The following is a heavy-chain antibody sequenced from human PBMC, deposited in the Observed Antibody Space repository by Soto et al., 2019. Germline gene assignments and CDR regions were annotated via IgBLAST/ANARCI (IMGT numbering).Heavy chain of an antibody. CDR1: GGSFSGYY. V-gene: IGHV4-34*01. Sequence: SETLSLTCAVYGGSFSGYYWSWIRQPPGKGLEWIGEINHSGSTNYNPSLKSRVTISVDTSKNQFSLKLSSVTAADTAVYYCARARKVAAPKTNGRLQMDVWGKGTTVTVSS. CDR2: INHSGST. J-gene: IGHJ6*04. CDR3: ARARKVAAPKTNGRLQMDV. D-gene: IGHD2-15*01.